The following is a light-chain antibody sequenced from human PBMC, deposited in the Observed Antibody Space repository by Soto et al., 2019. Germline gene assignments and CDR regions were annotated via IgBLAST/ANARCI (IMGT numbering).Light chain of an antibody. Sequence: EIVMTQSPATLSVSPGERATLSCRASQSVSSNLAWYQQKPGQAPRLLIYGASIRATGTPARFSGSGSGTEFTLTISSLQSEDFAVYYCQQYNNWPWTFGQGTKVDIK. CDR2: GAS. CDR1: QSVSSN. V-gene: IGKV3D-15*01. J-gene: IGKJ1*01. CDR3: QQYNNWPWT.